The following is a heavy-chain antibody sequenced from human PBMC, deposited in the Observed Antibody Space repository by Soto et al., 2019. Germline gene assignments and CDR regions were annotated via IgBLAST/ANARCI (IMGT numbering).Heavy chain of an antibody. CDR3: ERINHIQLQWFDT. V-gene: IGHV5-51*01. CDR2: IYPGDSDT. D-gene: IGHD5-18*01. CDR1: GYSFTSYW. J-gene: IGHJ5*02. Sequence: PGESLKISCKGSGYSFTSYWIGWVRQMPGKGLEWMGIIYPGDSDTRYSPSFQGQVTISADKSISTAYLQWSSLKASDTAMYYCERINHIQLQWFDTWGQGTLVTVSS.